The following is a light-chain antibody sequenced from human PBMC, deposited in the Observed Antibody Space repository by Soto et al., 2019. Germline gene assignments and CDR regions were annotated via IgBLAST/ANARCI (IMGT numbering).Light chain of an antibody. J-gene: IGKJ1*01. CDR1: QYISDN. V-gene: IGKV3-15*01. CDR2: GTS. Sequence: VITQSPATLSVSPGERATLSCRASQYISDNLAWYQQKPGQASRLLIYGTSTRATGIPARFSGSGSGTDFTLTISSLQSEDFAVYYCQQYNNWWTFGQGTKVDIK. CDR3: QQYNNWWT.